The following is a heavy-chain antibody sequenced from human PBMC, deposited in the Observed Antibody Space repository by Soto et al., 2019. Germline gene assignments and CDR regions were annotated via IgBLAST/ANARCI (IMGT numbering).Heavy chain of an antibody. CDR2: INPSGGST. Sequence: ASVKVSCKASGYTFTNYYVHWVRQAPGQGPEWMGVINPSGGSTRDAQKFKGRVTMTRDTSTSTVHMELRSLRSDGTAVYYCARYYPKYYYDSSGYYASFHDAFDIWGQGTMVTVSS. D-gene: IGHD3-22*01. J-gene: IGHJ3*02. CDR3: ARYYPKYYYDSSGYYASFHDAFDI. V-gene: IGHV1-46*01. CDR1: GYTFTNYY.